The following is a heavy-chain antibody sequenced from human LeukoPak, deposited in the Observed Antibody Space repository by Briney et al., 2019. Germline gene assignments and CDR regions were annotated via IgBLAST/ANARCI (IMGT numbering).Heavy chain of an antibody. J-gene: IGHJ6*02. D-gene: IGHD3-10*01. Sequence: PSETLSLTCAVYSGSFSGYYWSWIRQPPGKGLEWIGEINHSGSTNYNPSLKSRVTISVDTSKNQFSLKLSSVTAADTAVYYCASRRIQYYYGSGKNYGMDVWGQGTTVTVSS. V-gene: IGHV4-34*01. CDR1: SGSFSGYY. CDR2: INHSGST. CDR3: ASRRIQYYYGSGKNYGMDV.